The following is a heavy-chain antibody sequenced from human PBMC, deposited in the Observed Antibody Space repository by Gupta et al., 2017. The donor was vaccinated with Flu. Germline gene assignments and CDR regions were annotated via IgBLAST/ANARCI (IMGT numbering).Heavy chain of an antibody. Sequence: QVQLQQWGAGLLKPSETLSLTCAVYGGSFSGYYWSWIRQPPGKGLEWIGEINHSGSTNYNPSLKSRVTISVDTSKNQFSLKLSSVTAADTAVYYCARTWFVSSSWFDFDYWGQGTLVTVSS. CDR1: GGSFSGYY. J-gene: IGHJ4*02. CDR3: ARTWFVSSSWFDFDY. V-gene: IGHV4-34*01. CDR2: INHSGST. D-gene: IGHD6-13*01.